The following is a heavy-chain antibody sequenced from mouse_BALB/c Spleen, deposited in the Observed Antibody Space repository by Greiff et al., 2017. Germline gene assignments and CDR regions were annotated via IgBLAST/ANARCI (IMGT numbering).Heavy chain of an antibody. CDR1: GFTFSSYG. CDR3: ARENYRYDKKDAMDY. V-gene: IGHV5-6-3*01. CDR2: INSNGGST. Sequence: EVKLMESGGGLVQPGGSLKLSCAASGFTFSSYGMSWVRQTPDKRLELVATINSNGGSTYYPDSVKGRFTISRDNAKNTLYLQMSSLKSEDTAMYYCARENYRYDKKDAMDYWGQGTSVTVSS. D-gene: IGHD2-14*01. J-gene: IGHJ4*01.